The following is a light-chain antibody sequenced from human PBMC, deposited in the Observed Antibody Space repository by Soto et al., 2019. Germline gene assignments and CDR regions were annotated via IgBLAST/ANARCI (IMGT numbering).Light chain of an antibody. CDR1: QSLSSNY. Sequence: EIVLTQSPGTLSLSPGDRATLSCRASQSLSSNYLAWYQQKPGQAPRLLIYGASSRATDIPHRFSGSGSGTDFTLTIARLEPADFAVYFCQQYETFPRTFGQGTKVEIQ. CDR2: GAS. V-gene: IGKV3-20*01. CDR3: QQYETFPRT. J-gene: IGKJ1*01.